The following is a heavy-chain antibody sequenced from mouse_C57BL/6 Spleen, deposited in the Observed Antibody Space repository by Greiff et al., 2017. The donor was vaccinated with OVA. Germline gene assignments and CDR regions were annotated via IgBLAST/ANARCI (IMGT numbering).Heavy chain of an antibody. CDR3: ASTVVENYYAMDY. V-gene: IGHV2-6*03. Sequence: VQLVETGPILVAPSQSLSITCTVSGFSLTSYGVHWVRQPPGKGLEWLVVIWSDGSTTYNSALKSRLSISKDNSKSQVFLQMNSLQTDDTAMYDWASTVVENYYAMDYWGQGTSVTVSS. J-gene: IGHJ4*01. D-gene: IGHD1-1*01. CDR2: IWSDGST. CDR1: GFSLTSYG.